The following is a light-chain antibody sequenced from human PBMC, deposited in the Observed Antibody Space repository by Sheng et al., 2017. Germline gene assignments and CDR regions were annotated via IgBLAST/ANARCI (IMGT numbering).Light chain of an antibody. CDR1: QSVSSNF. Sequence: EIVLTQSPGTLSLSPGERATLSCRASQSVSSNFLAWYRQKPGQAPRLLIYGASSRATGIPDRFSGSGSGTDFTLTISRLEPEDFAVYYCQYYGSSPVTFGGGTRVEV. V-gene: IGKV3-20*01. J-gene: IGKJ4*01. CDR2: GAS. CDR3: QYYGSSPVT.